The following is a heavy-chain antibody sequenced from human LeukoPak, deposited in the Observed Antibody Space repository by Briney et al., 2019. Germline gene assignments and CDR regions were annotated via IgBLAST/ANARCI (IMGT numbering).Heavy chain of an antibody. J-gene: IGHJ4*02. CDR3: AKQRSEVVVAATNY. Sequence: GGSLRLSCAASGFTFSSYAMTWVRQAPGKGLEWVSAISGSGGNTYYADSVKGRFTISRDNSQITLYLQMNSLRAEDTAVYYCAKQRSEVVVAATNYWGQGTLVTVSS. CDR1: GFTFSSYA. V-gene: IGHV3-23*01. D-gene: IGHD2-15*01. CDR2: ISGSGGNT.